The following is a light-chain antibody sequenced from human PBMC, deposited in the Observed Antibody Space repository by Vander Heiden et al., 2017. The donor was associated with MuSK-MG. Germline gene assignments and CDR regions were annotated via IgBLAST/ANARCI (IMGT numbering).Light chain of an antibody. V-gene: IGKV1-39*01. CDR1: QRMSSY. CDR2: GAS. J-gene: IGKJ2*01. Sequence: DIQMTQSPSSLSASVGDRVTITCRASQRMSSYLNWYQQKSGKAPKLLIFGASNLGAGVPSRFSGSGSGTDFALTINNLQPEDFATYYCQQSYSTPYTFGQGTKLEIK. CDR3: QQSYSTPYT.